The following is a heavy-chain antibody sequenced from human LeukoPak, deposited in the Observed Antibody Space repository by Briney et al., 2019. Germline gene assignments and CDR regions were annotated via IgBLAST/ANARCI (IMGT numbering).Heavy chain of an antibody. D-gene: IGHD4-11*01. Sequence: GGSLRLSCAASGFTFSSYGMSWVRQAPGKGLEWVSAISGSGGSTYYADSVKGRFTISRDNSKNTLYLQMNSLRADDTAVYYCAKDLQPPLVGILGYWGQGTLVTVSS. CDR3: AKDLQPPLVGILGY. CDR1: GFTFSSYG. CDR2: ISGSGGST. J-gene: IGHJ4*02. V-gene: IGHV3-23*01.